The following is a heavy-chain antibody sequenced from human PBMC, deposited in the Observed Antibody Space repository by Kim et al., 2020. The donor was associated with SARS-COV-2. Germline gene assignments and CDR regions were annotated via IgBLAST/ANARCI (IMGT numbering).Heavy chain of an antibody. J-gene: IGHJ6*02. V-gene: IGHV3-33*05. Sequence: GGSLRLSCEASGFTFRNYGMHWVRQAPGKGLEWVAVISDDGSKRYCADSVKGRFTISRDNSKNTLYLQMDSLRAEDTAVYYCANNHYANYRSGAMDVWGQGTTVTVSS. CDR2: ISDDGSKR. CDR3: ANNHYANYRSGAMDV. D-gene: IGHD4-17*01. CDR1: GFTFRNYG.